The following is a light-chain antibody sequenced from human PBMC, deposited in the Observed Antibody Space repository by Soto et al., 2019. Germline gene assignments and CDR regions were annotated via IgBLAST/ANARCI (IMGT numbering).Light chain of an antibody. CDR3: QQRSNWPPLT. CDR1: QNINIF. J-gene: IGKJ4*01. Sequence: EIVLTQSPATVSLSPGERATLSCRASQNINIFLAWYQHKPGQAPRLLIYDASNRATGVPDRFSGSGSGTDFTLTISSLEPEDFAVYYCQQRSNWPPLTFGGGTKVEMK. CDR2: DAS. V-gene: IGKV3-11*01.